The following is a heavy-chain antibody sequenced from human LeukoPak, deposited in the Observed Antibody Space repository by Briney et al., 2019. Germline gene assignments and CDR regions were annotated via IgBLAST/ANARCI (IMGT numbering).Heavy chain of an antibody. J-gene: IGHJ6*03. CDR3: PRHISDSYYSYIDA. CDR1: GGSISSSNYY. V-gene: IGHV4-39*01. Sequence: SETLSLTCTVSGGSISSSNYYWGWIRQPPGKGLEWIGTIYYSGTTYYNPSLESRVTISEDTSKNQFSLTLRSATDAPTSVLSCPRHISDSYYSYIDACGKVTTVTVSS. CDR2: IYYSGTT.